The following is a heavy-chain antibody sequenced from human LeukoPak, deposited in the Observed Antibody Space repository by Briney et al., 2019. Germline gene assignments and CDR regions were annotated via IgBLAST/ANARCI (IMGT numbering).Heavy chain of an antibody. V-gene: IGHV1-46*03. J-gene: IGHJ4*02. Sequence: ASVKVSCKASGYTFTSYYMHWVRQAPGQGLEWMGIINPSGGSTSYAQKFQGRVTMTRDTSTSTVYMELSSLRSEATAVYYCARPDYGDYFDYWGQGTLVTVSS. CDR2: INPSGGST. CDR3: ARPDYGDYFDY. D-gene: IGHD4-17*01. CDR1: GYTFTSYY.